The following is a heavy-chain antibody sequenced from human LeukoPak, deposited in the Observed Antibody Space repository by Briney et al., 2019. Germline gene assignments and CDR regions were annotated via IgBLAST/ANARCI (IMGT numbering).Heavy chain of an antibody. D-gene: IGHD6-13*01. CDR2: IYPGDSDT. CDR3: ARYNDDGVAAPGNSRGFDY. J-gene: IGHJ4*02. Sequence: GESLKISCKGSGYSFTSYWIGWVRQMPGKGLEWMGIIYPGDSDTRYSPSFQGQVTISADKSISTAYLQWSSLKASDTAMYYCARYNDDGVAAPGNSRGFDYWGQGTLVTVSS. CDR1: GYSFTSYW. V-gene: IGHV5-51*01.